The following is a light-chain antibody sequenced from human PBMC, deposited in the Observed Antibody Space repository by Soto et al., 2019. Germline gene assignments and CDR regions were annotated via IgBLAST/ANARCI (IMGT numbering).Light chain of an antibody. CDR3: AAWDDTLNAAV. J-gene: IGLJ2*01. CDR2: SDN. V-gene: IGLV1-44*01. CDR1: SSNIGSHT. Sequence: SVLTQPNSASGTPGQRVTISCSGSSSNIGSHTLNWYQQLPGSAPSLLIYSDNQRPSGAPDRFSGSTSGTSASLAISGLQSEDEAEYYCAAWDDTLNAAVFGGGTKLTVL.